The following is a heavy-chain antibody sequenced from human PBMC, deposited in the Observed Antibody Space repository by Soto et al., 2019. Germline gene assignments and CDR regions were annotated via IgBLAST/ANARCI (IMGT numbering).Heavy chain of an antibody. V-gene: IGHV4-38-2*01. CDR2: IYHSGST. Sequence: SETLSLTCAVSGYSISSGYYWGWIRQPPGKGLEWIGSIYHSGSTYYNPSLKSRVTISVDTSKNQFSLKLSSVTAADTAVYYCIREWWVGAGGGPENDAFDIWGQGTMVTVSS. CDR3: IREWWVGAGGGPENDAFDI. CDR1: GYSISSGYY. D-gene: IGHD2-15*01. J-gene: IGHJ3*02.